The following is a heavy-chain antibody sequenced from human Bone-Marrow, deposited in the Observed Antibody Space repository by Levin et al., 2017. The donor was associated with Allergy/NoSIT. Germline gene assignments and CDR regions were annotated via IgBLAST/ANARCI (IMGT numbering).Heavy chain of an antibody. CDR1: GFIFSDYY. D-gene: IGHD2-21*01. CDR3: ARAGTLYSLDY. Sequence: PGGSLRLSCAASGFIFSDYYMTWIRQAPGKGLEWIAYLSSRGDYTNYADSVKGRFTISRDNPNNSLNLQMNSLRHEDTALSFCARAGTLYSLDYWGQGTQVTVSS. CDR2: LSSRGDYT. V-gene: IGHV3-11*05. J-gene: IGHJ4*02.